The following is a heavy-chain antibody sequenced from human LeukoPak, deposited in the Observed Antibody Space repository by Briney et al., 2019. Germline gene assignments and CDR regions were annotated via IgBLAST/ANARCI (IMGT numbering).Heavy chain of an antibody. J-gene: IGHJ4*02. CDR3: ARARSDEWFGELLGY. Sequence: ASVKVSCKASGYTFTGYYVHWVRQAPGQGLEWMGWINPNSGGTNYAQKFQGRVTMTRDTSISTAYMELSRLRSDDTAVYYCARARSDEWFGELLGYWGQGTLVTVSS. V-gene: IGHV1-2*02. CDR1: GYTFTGYY. D-gene: IGHD3-10*01. CDR2: INPNSGGT.